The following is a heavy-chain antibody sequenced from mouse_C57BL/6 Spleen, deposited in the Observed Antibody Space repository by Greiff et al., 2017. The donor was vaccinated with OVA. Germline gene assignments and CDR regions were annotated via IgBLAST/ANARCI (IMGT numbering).Heavy chain of an antibody. Sequence: EVHLVESGGGLVKPGGSLKLSCAASGFTFSDYGMHWVRQAPEKGLEWVAYISSGSSTIYYADTVKGRFTISRDNAKNTLFVQMTSLRSEDTAMYYCARQTGGAWFAYWGQGTLVTVSA. CDR3: ARQTGGAWFAY. CDR2: ISSGSSTI. D-gene: IGHD4-1*01. CDR1: GFTFSDYG. V-gene: IGHV5-17*01. J-gene: IGHJ3*01.